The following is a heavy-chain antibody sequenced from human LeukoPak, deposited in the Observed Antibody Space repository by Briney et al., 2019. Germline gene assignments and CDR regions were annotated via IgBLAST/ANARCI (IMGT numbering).Heavy chain of an antibody. V-gene: IGHV3-21*01. J-gene: IGHJ4*02. CDR1: GFTFSSYS. CDR3: ARARRNIVATPFDY. Sequence: GGSLRLSCAASGFTFSSYSMNWVRQAPGKGLDLVSSISSSSSYIYYADSVKGRFTISRDNAKNSLYLQMNSLRAEDTAVYYCARARRNIVATPFDYWGQGTLVTVSS. D-gene: IGHD5-12*01. CDR2: ISSSSSYI.